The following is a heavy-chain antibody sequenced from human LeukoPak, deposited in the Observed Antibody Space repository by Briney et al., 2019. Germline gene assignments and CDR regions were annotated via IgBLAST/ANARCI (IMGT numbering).Heavy chain of an antibody. CDR3: ARVSDTSMVTPGFYS. Sequence: ASDKPSCKTSGYNFNRYTITWVRQAPGPGLEWMGWVSTSNGDTNYAEKFQGRVTMTTETVTKTAYMELRRLRSGDTAMYFCARVSDTSMVTPGFYSWGQGTLVTVSS. J-gene: IGHJ4*02. D-gene: IGHD5-18*01. CDR2: VSTSNGDT. V-gene: IGHV1-18*01. CDR1: GYNFNRYT.